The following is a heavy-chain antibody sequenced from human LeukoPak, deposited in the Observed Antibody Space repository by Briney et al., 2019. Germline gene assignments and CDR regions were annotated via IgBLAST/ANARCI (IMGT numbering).Heavy chain of an antibody. CDR2: ISGNT. CDR3: ANQLSGYWPY. V-gene: IGHV3-23*01. D-gene: IGHD3-3*01. J-gene: IGHJ4*02. CDR1: RFTFSSYA. Sequence: PGGSLRLSCAVSRFTFSSYAMSWVRQAPGKGLQWVSAISGNTYYADSVRGRFTISRDNSKNTLYLQMNSLRAEDTAVYYCANQLSGYWPYWGQGTLVTVSS.